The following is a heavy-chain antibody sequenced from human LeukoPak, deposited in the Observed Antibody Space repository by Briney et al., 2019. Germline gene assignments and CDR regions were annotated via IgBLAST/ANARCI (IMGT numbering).Heavy chain of an antibody. CDR2: IKQDGTEK. Sequence: GGSLRLSCAASGFTFSSYWMTWVRQAPGKGLEWVANIKQDGTEKHYVDSVKGRFTISRDNAKNSLYLQMNSLRAEDTAAYYCARDAGWLDLDYWGQGTLVTVSS. V-gene: IGHV3-7*04. CDR3: ARDAGWLDLDY. CDR1: GFTFSSYW. D-gene: IGHD3-22*01. J-gene: IGHJ4*02.